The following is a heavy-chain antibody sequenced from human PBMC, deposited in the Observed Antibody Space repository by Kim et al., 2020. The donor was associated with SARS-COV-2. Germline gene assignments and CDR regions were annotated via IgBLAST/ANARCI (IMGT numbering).Heavy chain of an antibody. CDR1: GGSISSYY. CDR2: IYYSGST. CDR3: ARQLIYCSSTSCYDNYYYYGMDV. J-gene: IGHJ6*02. D-gene: IGHD2-2*01. V-gene: IGHV4-59*08. Sequence: SETLSLTCTVSGGSISSYYWSWIRQPPGKGLEWIGYIYYSGSTNYNPSLKSRVTIPVDTSKNQFSLKLSSVTAADTAVYYCARQLIYCSSTSCYDNYYYYGMDVWGQGTTVTVSS.